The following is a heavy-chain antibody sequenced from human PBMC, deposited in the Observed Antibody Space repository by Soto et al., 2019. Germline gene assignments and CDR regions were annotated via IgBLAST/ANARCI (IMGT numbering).Heavy chain of an antibody. CDR2: ISAYNGNT. D-gene: IGHD6-19*01. J-gene: IGHJ5*02. Sequence: ASVKVSCKASGYTFTSYGISWVRQAPGQGLEWMGWISAYNGNTNYAQKLQGRVTMTTDTSTSTAYMELRSLRSDDTAVYYCARGTAVAGLVNWFDPWGQGTQVTVSS. V-gene: IGHV1-18*01. CDR1: GYTFTSYG. CDR3: ARGTAVAGLVNWFDP.